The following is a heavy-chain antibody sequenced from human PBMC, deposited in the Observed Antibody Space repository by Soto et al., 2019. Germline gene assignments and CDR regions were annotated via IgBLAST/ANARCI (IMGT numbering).Heavy chain of an antibody. Sequence: WGSLRFYCVSSGFTFSSYAMHWLRQAPGTGLEWVAVISYDGSNKYYADSVKGRFTISRDNAKNTLYLQMNSLRAEDTAVYYCARDSPYYYDSSGYGAPLYWGQGTLVTVSS. CDR3: ARDSPYYYDSSGYGAPLY. D-gene: IGHD3-22*01. CDR2: ISYDGSNK. J-gene: IGHJ1*01. CDR1: GFTFSSYA. V-gene: IGHV3-30-3*01.